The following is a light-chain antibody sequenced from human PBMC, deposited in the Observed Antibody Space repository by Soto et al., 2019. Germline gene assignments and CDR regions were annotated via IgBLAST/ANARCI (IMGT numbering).Light chain of an antibody. CDR3: KSYAGSNTYV. V-gene: IGLV2-14*01. CDR2: EVS. Sequence: QSVLTQPASVSGSPGQSITISCTGTTSDVGGYNYVSWYQHHPDKAPKLMIYEVSNRPSGVSNRFSGSKSGNTASLTISGLQAADEADYFCKSYAGSNTYVFGSGTKVTVL. CDR1: TSDVGGYNY. J-gene: IGLJ1*01.